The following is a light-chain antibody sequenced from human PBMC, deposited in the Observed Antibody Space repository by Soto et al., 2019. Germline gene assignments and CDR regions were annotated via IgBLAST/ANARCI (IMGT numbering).Light chain of an antibody. CDR1: QSVSSSY. CDR3: QQYGSSPLT. CDR2: GAS. V-gene: IGKV3-20*01. J-gene: IGKJ4*01. Sequence: EIVLTQSPGTLSLSPGERATLSCRASQSVSSSYSAWYQQKPGQAPRLLIYGASSRATGIPDRFSGSGSGTDFTLTISRLEPEDSAVYYCQQYGSSPLTFGGGTKVEIK.